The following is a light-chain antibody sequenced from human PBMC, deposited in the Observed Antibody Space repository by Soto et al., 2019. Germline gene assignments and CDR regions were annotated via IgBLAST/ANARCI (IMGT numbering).Light chain of an antibody. CDR3: QHYNSYSEA. CDR2: GAS. V-gene: IGKV3-15*01. CDR1: QSVSSN. J-gene: IGKJ1*01. Sequence: DIALTQSPATLSVFPGESATLSGRASQSVSSNLAWYQQKPGQAPRLLIYGASTRATGIPARFSGSGSGTDFTLTISSLQPDDFATYYCQHYNSYSEAFGQGTKVDIK.